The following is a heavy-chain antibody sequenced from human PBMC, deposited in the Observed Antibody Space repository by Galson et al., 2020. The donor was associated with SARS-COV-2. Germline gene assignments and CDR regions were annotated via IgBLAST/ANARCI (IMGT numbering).Heavy chain of an antibody. CDR2: IDWDDDK. D-gene: IGHD6-19*01. CDR1: GFSLSTSGMC. CDR3: ARTRILVAGTDYYYYGLDV. V-gene: IGHV2-70*11. J-gene: IGHJ6*02. Sequence: ESGPTLVKPTQTLTLTCTFSGFSLSTSGMCVTWIRQPPGKALEWLARIDWDDDKYYSTSLKTSLTISKDTSKNQVVLTMTNMDPVDTGTYYCARTRILVAGTDYYYYGLDVWGQGTTVTVSS.